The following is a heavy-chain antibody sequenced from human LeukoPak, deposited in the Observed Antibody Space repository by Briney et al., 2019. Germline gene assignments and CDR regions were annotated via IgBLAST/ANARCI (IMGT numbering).Heavy chain of an antibody. V-gene: IGHV3-11*03. CDR2: ISPSSSYT. J-gene: IGHJ4*02. CDR1: GFTFSDYY. Sequence: GGSLRLSCAASGFTFSDYYLSWVRQAPGKGLEWVSFISPSSSYTNYADSVKGRFTISRDNAKNSLYLQMSSLRAEDTAVYYCARLWGGSSGYYYWGQGTLVAVSS. D-gene: IGHD3-22*01. CDR3: ARLWGGSSGYYY.